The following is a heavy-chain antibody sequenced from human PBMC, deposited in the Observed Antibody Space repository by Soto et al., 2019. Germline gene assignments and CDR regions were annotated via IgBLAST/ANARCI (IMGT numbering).Heavy chain of an antibody. Sequence: EVQLVESGGGLVKPGGSLRLSCAASGFTFSNAWMNWVRQAPGKGLEWVGRIKSKTDGGTTDYAAPVKGRFTISRDDSKHTLYLQMNSLKTEDTAVYYCTTDAVAGHYYYYGMDVWGQGTTVTVSS. CDR1: GFTFSNAW. D-gene: IGHD6-19*01. CDR2: IKSKTDGGTT. CDR3: TTDAVAGHYYYYGMDV. V-gene: IGHV3-15*07. J-gene: IGHJ6*02.